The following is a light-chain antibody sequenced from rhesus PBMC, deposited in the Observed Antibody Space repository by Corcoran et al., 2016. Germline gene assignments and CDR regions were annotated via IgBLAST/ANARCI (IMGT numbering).Light chain of an antibody. J-gene: IGKJ1*01. Sequence: QVILTQSPATLSLSPGERATLSCRASQSVSSYLAWYQQKPGQAPRLLIHGESSRATGIPDRFSGSGSGKTFTLTISSLEHDDVGVYRCYQHSSGWTFGQGTKVEIK. V-gene: IGKV3-10*01. CDR1: QSVSSY. CDR3: YQHSSGWT. CDR2: GES.